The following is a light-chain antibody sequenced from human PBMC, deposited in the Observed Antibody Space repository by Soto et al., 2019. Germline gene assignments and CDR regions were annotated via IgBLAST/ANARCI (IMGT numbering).Light chain of an antibody. V-gene: IGKV3-15*01. CDR1: QSVSIN. CDR3: QQYNNWPRT. Sequence: DIGITHSPATPSVSYRDSRTLPCRAIQSVSINLAWYQQKPGQAPRPLIYGASSRATGIPARFSGSGSGTEYTLTISSLQSEDSAVYFCQQYNNWPRTFGQGTK. J-gene: IGKJ1*01. CDR2: GAS.